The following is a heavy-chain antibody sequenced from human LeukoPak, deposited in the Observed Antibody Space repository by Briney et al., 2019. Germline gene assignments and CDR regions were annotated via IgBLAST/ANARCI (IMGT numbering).Heavy chain of an antibody. J-gene: IGHJ3*02. D-gene: IGHD7-27*01. CDR3: AHRLMGKRAFDI. Sequence: SGPRLVNPTQTLTLTRTFSGFSLSTSGLGVGWIRQPPGKALEWLAVIYWNDDRRYSPSLKSRLTITKDTSKNQLVLTMTNMDPADTATYYCAHRLMGKRAFDIWGQGTMGTVSS. V-gene: IGHV2-5*01. CDR2: IYWNDDR. CDR1: GFSLSTSGLG.